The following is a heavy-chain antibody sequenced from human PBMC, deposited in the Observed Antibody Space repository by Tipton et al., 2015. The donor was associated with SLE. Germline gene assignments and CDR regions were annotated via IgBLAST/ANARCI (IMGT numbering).Heavy chain of an antibody. V-gene: IGHV3-74*01. CDR3: ARGGIYSSSWLY. J-gene: IGHJ4*02. CDR2: INSDGSST. CDR1: GFTFSSYW. D-gene: IGHD6-13*01. Sequence: SLRLSCAASGFTFSSYWMHWVRQAPGKGLVRVSRINSDGSSTSYADSVKGRFTISRDNAKNTLYLQMNSLRAEDTAVYYCARGGIYSSSWLYWGQGTLVTVSS.